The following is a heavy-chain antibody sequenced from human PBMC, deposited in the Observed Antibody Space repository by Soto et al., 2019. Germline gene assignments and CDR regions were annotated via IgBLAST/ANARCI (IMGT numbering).Heavy chain of an antibody. D-gene: IGHD6-13*01. CDR2: ISPRSVGT. CDR1: GYSFTGNY. J-gene: IGHJ4*02. Sequence: QVQLVQSGAEVKKPGASVEVSCRTSGYSFTGNYIHWVRQAPGQGLEWMGWISPRSVGTKYAQKFQGWVTMTRDTSISTVYMELSRLRSDDTAVYYCARGGYSSSYYGYDYWGQGTLVTLSS. V-gene: IGHV1-2*04. CDR3: ARGGYSSSYYGYDY.